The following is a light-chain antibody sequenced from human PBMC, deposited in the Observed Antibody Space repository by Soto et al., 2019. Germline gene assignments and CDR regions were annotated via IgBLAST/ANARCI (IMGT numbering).Light chain of an antibody. CDR2: GAS. CDR3: QYYYESSP. Sequence: EIVLTQSPGTLSLSPGERATLSCRASQSVRNNYLAWYQQKPGQAPRLLIYGASSRATGIADRFSGSGSGTDFTLTISRLEPEDFAVYYCQYYYESSPFGRGTKGDIK. V-gene: IGKV3-20*01. J-gene: IGKJ4*01. CDR1: QSVRNNY.